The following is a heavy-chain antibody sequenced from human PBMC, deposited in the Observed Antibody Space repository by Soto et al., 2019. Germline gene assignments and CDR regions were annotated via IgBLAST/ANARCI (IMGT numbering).Heavy chain of an antibody. J-gene: IGHJ4*02. CDR3: ASNIVGTNDFES. CDR2: IIPFLNTS. Sequence: ELVQSGAEVKKSGSSMKVSCKASGGTFTSYTFSWVRQAPGQGLEWMGGIIPFLNTSNYAQKFPARVTITADGSTNTVYMELSSLTSEDTAIYYCASNIVGTNDFESWGQGTLVTVSS. CDR1: GGTFTSYT. V-gene: IGHV1-69*01. D-gene: IGHD5-12*01.